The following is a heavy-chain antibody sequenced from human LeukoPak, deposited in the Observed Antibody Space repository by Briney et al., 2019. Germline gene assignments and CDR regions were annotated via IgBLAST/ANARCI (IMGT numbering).Heavy chain of an antibody. CDR2: ISAYNGNT. CDR3: ARLNFGSEDY. Sequence: ASVKVSCEASGYTFTSYGISWVRQAPGQGLEWMGWISAYNGNTNYAQRLHGRVTMTTDTSTSTAYMELRSLRSDDTAVYYCARLNFGSEDYWGQGTLVTVSS. J-gene: IGHJ4*02. D-gene: IGHD3-10*01. CDR1: GYTFTSYG. V-gene: IGHV1-18*01.